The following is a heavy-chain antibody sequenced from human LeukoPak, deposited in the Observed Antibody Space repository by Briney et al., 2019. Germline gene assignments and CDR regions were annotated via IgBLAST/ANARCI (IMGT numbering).Heavy chain of an antibody. CDR1: GASIKNYY. V-gene: IGHV4-59*08. CDR2: LFYNRDT. Sequence: PSETLSLTCAVSGASIKNYYWSWLRQPPGKTLEWIAYLFYNRDTTYSPSLKSRVSISLDTSNNQFSLNLTSVTPADTAVYYCARQVYYYDLLDYWGQGTLVTVSS. CDR3: ARQVYYYDLLDY. J-gene: IGHJ4*02. D-gene: IGHD3-22*01.